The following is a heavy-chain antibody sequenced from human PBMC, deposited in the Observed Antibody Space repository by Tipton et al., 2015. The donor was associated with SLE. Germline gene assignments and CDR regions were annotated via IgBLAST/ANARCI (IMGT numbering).Heavy chain of an antibody. CDR1: GGSISSYY. V-gene: IGHV4-59*01. D-gene: IGHD5-12*01. J-gene: IGHJ4*02. CDR2: IYYSGST. CDR3: ARHEGVATIPYFDY. Sequence: LRLSCTVSGGSISSYYWSWIRQPPGKGLEWIGYIYYSGSTNYNPSLKSRVTISVDTSKNQFSLKLSSVTAADAAVYYCARHEGVATIPYFDYWGQGTLVTVSS.